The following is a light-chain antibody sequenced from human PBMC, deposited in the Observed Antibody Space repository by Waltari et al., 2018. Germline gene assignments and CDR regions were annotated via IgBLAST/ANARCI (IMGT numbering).Light chain of an antibody. CDR2: NNN. J-gene: IGLJ1*01. CDR3: ASWDDRLNGYV. Sequence: QSVLTQPPSASATPGQRVTISCSGRNSNIGSNTVHWYQQLPGTAPKCLIYNNNQRPSGVPARFSGSKSGPSAFLAISGLQSEDEADYYCASWDDRLNGYVLGTGTKVTAL. CDR1: NSNIGSNT. V-gene: IGLV1-44*01.